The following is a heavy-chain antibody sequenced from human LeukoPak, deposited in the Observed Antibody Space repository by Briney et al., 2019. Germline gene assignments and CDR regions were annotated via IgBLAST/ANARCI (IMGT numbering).Heavy chain of an antibody. J-gene: IGHJ4*02. CDR2: IYYSGST. D-gene: IGHD1-14*01. CDR1: RGSISSSTYY. CDR3: ARVRRSRLAELVY. V-gene: IGHV4-39*07. Sequence: SETPSLTCTVSRGSISSSTYYWGWIRQPPGTGLEWLGSIYYSGSTYYNPSLKSRVTISLDTSKNQFSLKLSSVTAADTAVYYCARVRRSRLAELVYWGQGTLVTVSS.